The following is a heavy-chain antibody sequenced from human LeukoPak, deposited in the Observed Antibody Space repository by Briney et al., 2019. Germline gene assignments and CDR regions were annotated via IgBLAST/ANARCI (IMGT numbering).Heavy chain of an antibody. V-gene: IGHV1-3*01. CDR1: GYTFTSYV. CDR3: ASAWTYYYDRSGYYFDY. Sequence: ASVKVSCKASGYTFTSYVMHWVRQAPGQRLEWMGWINAGNGNTKYSQKFQGRVTITRDTSASTAYMELSSLRSEDTAVYYCASAWTYYYDRSGYYFDYWGQGTLVTVSS. D-gene: IGHD3-22*01. CDR2: INAGNGNT. J-gene: IGHJ4*02.